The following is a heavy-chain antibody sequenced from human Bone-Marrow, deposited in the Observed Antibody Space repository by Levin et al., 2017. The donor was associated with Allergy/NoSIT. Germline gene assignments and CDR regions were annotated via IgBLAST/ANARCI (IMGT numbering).Heavy chain of an antibody. V-gene: IGHV3-48*03. D-gene: IGHD3-3*01. Sequence: GGSLRLSCAASGFTFSSYEMNWVRQAPGKGLEWVSYISSSGSTIYYADSVKGRFTISRDNAKNSLYLQMNSLRAEDTAVYYCARESLRFLEWLFRRDYGMDVWGQGTTVTVSS. CDR2: ISSSGSTI. J-gene: IGHJ6*02. CDR3: ARESLRFLEWLFRRDYGMDV. CDR1: GFTFSSYE.